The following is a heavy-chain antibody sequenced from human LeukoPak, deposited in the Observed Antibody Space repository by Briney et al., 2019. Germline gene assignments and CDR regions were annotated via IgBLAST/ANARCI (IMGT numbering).Heavy chain of an antibody. V-gene: IGHV3-7*01. D-gene: IGHD3-22*01. Sequence: QPGGSLRLSCVTSGFTFGHHWLSWVRQAPGKGLEWVANINLDGNKKYHVDSVKGRFTISRDNAQNSLYLQMNSLRAEDTAVYYCARANYYDSSGRQFDPWGQGTLVTVSS. CDR3: ARANYYDSSGRQFDP. CDR1: GFTFGHHW. CDR2: INLDGNKK. J-gene: IGHJ5*02.